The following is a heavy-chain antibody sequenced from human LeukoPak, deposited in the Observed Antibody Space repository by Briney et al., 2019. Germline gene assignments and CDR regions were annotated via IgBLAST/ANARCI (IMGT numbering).Heavy chain of an antibody. Sequence: KPSETLSLTCSVSSGSISSSSYYWGWIRQPPGKGLEWIGSMYHSGSTYHNPSLQSRLTISVDTSKNQFSLKLSSVTAADTAVYYCANYDEPHYFDYWGQGTLVTVSS. J-gene: IGHJ4*02. CDR2: MYHSGST. CDR3: ANYDEPHYFDY. V-gene: IGHV4-39*07. D-gene: IGHD3-22*01. CDR1: SGSISSSSYY.